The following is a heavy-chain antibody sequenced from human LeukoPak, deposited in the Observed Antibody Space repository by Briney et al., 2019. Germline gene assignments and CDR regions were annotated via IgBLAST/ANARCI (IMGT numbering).Heavy chain of an antibody. Sequence: GASVKVSCKASGYTFTSYYMHWVRQAPGQGLEWMGIINPSGGSTSYAQKFQGRVTMTRDTSTSTVYMELSGLRSEDTAVYYCARDRYDILTGPTDWFDPWGQGTLVTVSS. CDR2: INPSGGST. V-gene: IGHV1-46*01. J-gene: IGHJ5*02. D-gene: IGHD3-9*01. CDR1: GYTFTSYY. CDR3: ARDRYDILTGPTDWFDP.